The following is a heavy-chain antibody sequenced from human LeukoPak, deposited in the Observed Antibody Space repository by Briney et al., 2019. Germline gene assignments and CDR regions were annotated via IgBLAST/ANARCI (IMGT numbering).Heavy chain of an antibody. CDR2: INHSGST. CDR1: GGSFSGYY. Sequence: SETLSLTCAVYGGSFSGYYWSWIRQPPGKGLEWIVEINHSGSTNYNPSLKSRVTISVDTSKNQFSLKLSSVTAADTAVYYCARDPVRGVSSYYFDYWGQGTLVTVSS. D-gene: IGHD3-10*01. CDR3: ARDPVRGVSSYYFDY. V-gene: IGHV4-34*01. J-gene: IGHJ4*02.